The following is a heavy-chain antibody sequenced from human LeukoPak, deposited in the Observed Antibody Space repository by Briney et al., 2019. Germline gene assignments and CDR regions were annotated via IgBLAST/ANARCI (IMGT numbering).Heavy chain of an antibody. CDR3: ARDHWYDILSFDY. Sequence: SQTLSLTCAISGDSVSSKTATWNWIRQSPSRGLEWLGRTYFRSKWYYDYAMSVKGRVSISPDTSKNHFSLHLDSVTPEDTAVYYCARDHWYDILSFDYWGQGTLVNVSS. D-gene: IGHD3-9*01. V-gene: IGHV6-1*01. CDR1: GDSVSSKTAT. J-gene: IGHJ4*02. CDR2: TYFRSKWYY.